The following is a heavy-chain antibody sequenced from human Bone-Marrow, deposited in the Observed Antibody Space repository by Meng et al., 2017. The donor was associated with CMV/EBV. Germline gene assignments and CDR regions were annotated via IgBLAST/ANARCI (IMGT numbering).Heavy chain of an antibody. CDR1: GSSFTSYW. CDR3: ARHETHCSSTSCPGPPYGMDV. Sequence: GGSLRLSCKGSGSSFTSYWIGWVRQMPGKGLEWMGIIYPGDSDTRYSPSFQGQVTISADKSISTAYLQWSSLKASDTAMYYCARHETHCSSTSCPGPPYGMDVWGQGTTVAVSS. V-gene: IGHV5-51*01. D-gene: IGHD2-2*01. CDR2: IYPGDSDT. J-gene: IGHJ6*02.